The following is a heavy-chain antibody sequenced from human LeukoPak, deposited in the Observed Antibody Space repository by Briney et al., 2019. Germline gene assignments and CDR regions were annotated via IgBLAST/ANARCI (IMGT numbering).Heavy chain of an antibody. D-gene: IGHD4-17*01. J-gene: IGHJ4*02. CDR3: ARHLSGTTTAHYFDL. V-gene: IGHV4-39*01. CDR2: VYFSGSS. CDR1: GASISSGRNY. Sequence: SETLSLTCTVSGASISSGRNYWGWVRQSTGKELEWIASVYFSGSSQYNPSLVSRAFISVDSSKNQVSLRLDSVTAADSAVYHCARHLSGTTTAHYFDLWGQGTLVTVSS.